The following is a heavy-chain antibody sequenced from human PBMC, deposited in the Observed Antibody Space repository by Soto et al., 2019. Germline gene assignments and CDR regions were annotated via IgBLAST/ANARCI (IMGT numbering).Heavy chain of an antibody. CDR3: ASRYCSSTSCEYYFDY. CDR1: GYTFTSYA. D-gene: IGHD2-2*01. Sequence: ASVKVSCKASGYTFTSYAMHWVRQAPGQRLEWMGWINAGNGNTKYSQKFQGRVTITRDTSASTAYMELSSLRSEDTAVYYCASRYCSSTSCEYYFDYWGQGTLVTVSS. CDR2: INAGNGNT. J-gene: IGHJ4*02. V-gene: IGHV1-3*01.